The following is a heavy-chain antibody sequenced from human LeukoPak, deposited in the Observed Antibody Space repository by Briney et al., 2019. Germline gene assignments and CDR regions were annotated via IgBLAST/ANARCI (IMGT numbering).Heavy chain of an antibody. J-gene: IGHJ6*03. CDR2: IYYSGST. V-gene: IGHV4-59*01. Sequence: SETLSLTCTVSGGSISSYYWSWIRQPPGKGLEWIGYIYYSGSTNYNPSLKSRVTISVDTSKNQFSLKLSSVTAADTAVYYCARRRMAKYYYYYYYMDVWGKGTTVTISS. CDR1: GGSISSYY. D-gene: IGHD5-24*01. CDR3: ARRRMAKYYYYYYYMDV.